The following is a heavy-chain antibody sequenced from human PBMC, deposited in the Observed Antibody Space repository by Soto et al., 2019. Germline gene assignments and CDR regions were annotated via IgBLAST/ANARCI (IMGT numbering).Heavy chain of an antibody. CDR3: ARRGTVQQLFWSHYYYGMDV. V-gene: IGHV4-34*01. J-gene: IGHJ6*02. CDR2: INHSGST. CDR1: GGCISGYY. D-gene: IGHD3-3*01. Sequence: PSETLSLTCGVYGGCISGYYWSWIRQHTGKGLEWIGEINHSGSTNYNPSLKRRVTISVDTSKNQFSLKLSSVTAADTAVYYCARRGTVQQLFWSHYYYGMDVWGQGTTVTVSS.